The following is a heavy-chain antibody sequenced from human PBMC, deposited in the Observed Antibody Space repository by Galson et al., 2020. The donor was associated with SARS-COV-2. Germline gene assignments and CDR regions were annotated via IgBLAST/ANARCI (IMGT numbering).Heavy chain of an antibody. D-gene: IGHD1-1*01. V-gene: IGHV3-21*01. J-gene: IGHJ6*02. CDR3: ARDLRNWNRPKNYYYYYGMDV. CDR1: GFTFSSYS. Sequence: GGSLRLSCAASGFTFSSYSMNWVRQAPGKGLEWVSSISSSSSYIYYADSVKGRFTISRDNAKNSLYLQMNSLRAEDTAVYYCARDLRNWNRPKNYYYYYGMDVWGQGTTVTVSS. CDR2: ISSSSSYI.